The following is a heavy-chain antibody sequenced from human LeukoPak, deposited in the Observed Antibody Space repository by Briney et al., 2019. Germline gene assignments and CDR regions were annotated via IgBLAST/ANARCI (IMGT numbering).Heavy chain of an antibody. Sequence: GGSLRLSRAASGFTFSDYYMSWIRQAPGKGLEWVSYISSSGSTIYYADSVKGRFTISRDNAKNSLYLQMNSLRAEDTAVYYCARDPAFYYDSSGYPDKFDYWGQGTLVTVSS. V-gene: IGHV3-11*01. D-gene: IGHD3-22*01. J-gene: IGHJ4*02. CDR1: GFTFSDYY. CDR2: ISSSGSTI. CDR3: ARDPAFYYDSSGYPDKFDY.